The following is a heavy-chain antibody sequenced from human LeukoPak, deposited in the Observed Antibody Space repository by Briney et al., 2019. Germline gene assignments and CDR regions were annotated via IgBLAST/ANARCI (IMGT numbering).Heavy chain of an antibody. CDR2: IGGSGYST. J-gene: IGHJ4*02. CDR3: TKDMMVCNGGSCYSGTDY. V-gene: IGHV3-23*01. D-gene: IGHD2-15*01. CDR1: GFTFSSFA. Sequence: GGSLRLSCAASGFTFSSFAMNWVRQAPGKGLEWVSTIGGSGYSTYYADSVKGRFTISRDNSKSTLYLQMNSPRVEDTAIYYCTKDMMVCNGGSCYSGTDYWGQGTLVTVSS.